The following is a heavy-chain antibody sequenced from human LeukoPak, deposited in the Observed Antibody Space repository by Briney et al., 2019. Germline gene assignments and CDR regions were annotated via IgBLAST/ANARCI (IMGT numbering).Heavy chain of an antibody. CDR3: AREIAAAGDYYGMDV. V-gene: IGHV4-34*01. CDR1: GGSFSGYY. CDR2: INHSGST. Sequence: SETLSLTCAVYGGSFSGYYWSWIRQPPGKGLEWIGEINHSGSTNYNPSLKSRVTISVDTSKNQFSLKLSSVTAADTAVYYCAREIAAAGDYYGMDVWGQGTTVTVSS. D-gene: IGHD6-13*01. J-gene: IGHJ6*02.